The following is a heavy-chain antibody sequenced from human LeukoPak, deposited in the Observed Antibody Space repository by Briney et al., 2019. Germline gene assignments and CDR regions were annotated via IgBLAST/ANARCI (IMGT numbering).Heavy chain of an antibody. CDR2: ISSGGGNT. J-gene: IGHJ5*02. CDR3: ANRISGSSS. V-gene: IGHV3-23*01. D-gene: IGHD1-26*01. CDR1: GFTFSTYA. Sequence: GGSLRLSCAASGFTFSTYAMSWIRQAPGRGLEWVSAISSGGGNTDYADSVKGRFTISRDNSKNTVFLQMNSLRAEDTGVYYCANRISGSSSWGQGTLVTVSS.